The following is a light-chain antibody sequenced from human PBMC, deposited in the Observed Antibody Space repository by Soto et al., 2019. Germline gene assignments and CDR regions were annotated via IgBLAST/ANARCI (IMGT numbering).Light chain of an antibody. CDR2: DVS. J-gene: IGLJ2*01. Sequence: QSALTQPASVSGSPGQSITISCTGTSSDVGGYNYVSWYQQHPGKAPKLMIYDVSNRPSGVSNRFSGSKSGNTASLTISGLQAGNEADYDCSSYTSSSNHHVVFGGGTKLTVL. CDR3: SSYTSSSNHHVV. V-gene: IGLV2-14*01. CDR1: SSDVGGYNY.